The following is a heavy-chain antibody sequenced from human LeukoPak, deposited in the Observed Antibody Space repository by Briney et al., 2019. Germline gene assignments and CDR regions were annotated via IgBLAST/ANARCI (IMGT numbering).Heavy chain of an antibody. CDR2: ISASGGYT. CDR1: GFSVSSYG. J-gene: IGHJ4*02. D-gene: IGHD6-19*01. V-gene: IGHV3-23*01. CDR3: AKSFKNGWYSFDF. Sequence: GGSLRLSCAASGFSVSSYGMTWVHQAPGKGLEWVSSISASGGYTYYADSVKGRFTISKDNSKNTIHLQMNSLRAEDTALYYCAKSFKNGWYSFDFWGQGTLVTVSS.